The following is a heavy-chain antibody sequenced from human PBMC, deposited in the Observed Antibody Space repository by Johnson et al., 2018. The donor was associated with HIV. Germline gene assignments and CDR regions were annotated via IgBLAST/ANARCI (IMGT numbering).Heavy chain of an antibody. CDR3: AKVRERPVTTRSDAFDI. CDR2: ISWNSGSI. D-gene: IGHD4-17*01. J-gene: IGHJ3*02. V-gene: IGHV3-9*01. CDR1: GFTFDDYA. Sequence: VQLVESGGGLVQPGRSLRLSYAASGFTFDDYAMHWVRQAPGKGLEWVSGISWNSGSIGYADSVKGRFTISRDNAKNSLYLQMNSLRAEDTALYYCAKVRERPVTTRSDAFDIWGQGTMVTVSS.